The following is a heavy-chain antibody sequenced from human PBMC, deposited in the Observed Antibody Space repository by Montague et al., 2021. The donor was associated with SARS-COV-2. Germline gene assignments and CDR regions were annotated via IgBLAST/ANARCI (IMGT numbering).Heavy chain of an antibody. Sequence: SETLSLTCVVYGGSFSGYYWSWIRQPPGKGLEWIGEINHSGSTNYNPSLKSRVTISVDTSKKQFSLRLNSVTAADTAVYYCARGGGYGYGALDYWGQGTLVTVS. CDR2: INHSGST. CDR3: ARGGGYGYGALDY. CDR1: GGSFSGYY. J-gene: IGHJ4*02. D-gene: IGHD5-18*01. V-gene: IGHV4-34*01.